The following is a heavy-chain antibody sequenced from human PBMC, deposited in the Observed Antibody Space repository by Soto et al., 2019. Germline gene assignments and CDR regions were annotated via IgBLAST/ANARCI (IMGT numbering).Heavy chain of an antibody. Sequence: VGSLRLSCAASGFTLSTYTMNWVRQAPGKGLEWVSGIFQNGETFYTGSVKGRFTISRDDYKNMVYLQMDSLRADDTALYYCAKDRQPDGIWTFDYWGQGILVTVSS. CDR1: GFTLSTYT. CDR3: AKDRQPDGIWTFDY. V-gene: IGHV3-23*01. D-gene: IGHD3-9*01. J-gene: IGHJ4*02. CDR2: IFQNGET.